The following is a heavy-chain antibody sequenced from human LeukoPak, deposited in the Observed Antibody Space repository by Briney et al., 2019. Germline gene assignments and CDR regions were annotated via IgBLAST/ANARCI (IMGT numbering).Heavy chain of an antibody. V-gene: IGHV4-61*01. CDR3: ASEGITMVRGVTVNWFDP. CDR1: GGSVSSGSYY. J-gene: IGHJ5*02. Sequence: SDTLSLTCTVSGGSVSSGSYYWSWIRQPPGEGLEWIGYIYYSGSTNYNPSLKSRVTISVDTSKNQFSLKLSSVTAADTAVYYCASEGITMVRGVTVNWFDPWGPGTLVTVSS. CDR2: IYYSGST. D-gene: IGHD3-10*01.